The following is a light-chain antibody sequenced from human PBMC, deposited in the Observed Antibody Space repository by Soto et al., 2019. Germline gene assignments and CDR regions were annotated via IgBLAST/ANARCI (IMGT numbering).Light chain of an antibody. V-gene: IGLV2-14*01. J-gene: IGLJ1*01. CDR3: SSYTSSGTYV. CDR2: EVS. CDR1: TSDVGGYNY. Sequence: QSALTQPASVSGSPGQSITTSCTGTTSDVGGYNYVSWYQQHPGKAPKLMIYEVSNRPSGVSNRFSGSKSGNTASLTISGLQAEDEADYYCSSYTSSGTYVFGIGTKVTVL.